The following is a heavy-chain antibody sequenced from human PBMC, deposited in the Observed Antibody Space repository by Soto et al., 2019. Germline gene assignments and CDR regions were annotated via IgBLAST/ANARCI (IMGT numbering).Heavy chain of an antibody. CDR1: GCSISSGGYY. D-gene: IGHD2-8*01. CDR3: ARDRSAIYCTNGVCYTNNWFDP. Sequence: PSETLSLTCTVSGCSISSGGYYWSWIRQHPGKGLEWIGYIYYSGSTYYNPSLKSRVTISVDTSKNQFSLKLSSVTAADTAVYYCARDRSAIYCTNGVCYTNNWFDPWGQGTLVTVSS. CDR2: IYYSGST. J-gene: IGHJ5*02. V-gene: IGHV4-31*03.